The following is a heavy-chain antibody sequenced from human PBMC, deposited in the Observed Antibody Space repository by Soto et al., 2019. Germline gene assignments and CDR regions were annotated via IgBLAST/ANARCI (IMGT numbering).Heavy chain of an antibody. CDR2: IYGSGSA. D-gene: IGHD3-10*01. CDR3: ARDYFGSASFD. V-gene: IGHV4-4*07. Sequence: SETLSLTCTVSGGSISSYYWSWIRQPAGKGLELIGRIYGSGSASYNPSLKSRVTMSLDTSKNQFSLKLSSVTAADTALYYCARDYFGSASFDWGQGTTVTVSS. J-gene: IGHJ6*02. CDR1: GGSISSYY.